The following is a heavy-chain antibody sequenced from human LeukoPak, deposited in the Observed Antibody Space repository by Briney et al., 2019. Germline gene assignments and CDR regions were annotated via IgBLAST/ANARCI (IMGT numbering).Heavy chain of an antibody. CDR3: AKDLDPPDGYFDL. Sequence: GGSLRLSCAASGFTFSSYGMHWVRQAPGKGLEWVAVISYDGSNKYYADSVKGRFTISRDNSKNTLYLQMNSLRAEDTAVYYCAKDLDPPDGYFDLWGRGTLVTVSS. V-gene: IGHV3-30*18. J-gene: IGHJ2*01. CDR1: GFTFSSYG. CDR2: ISYDGSNK.